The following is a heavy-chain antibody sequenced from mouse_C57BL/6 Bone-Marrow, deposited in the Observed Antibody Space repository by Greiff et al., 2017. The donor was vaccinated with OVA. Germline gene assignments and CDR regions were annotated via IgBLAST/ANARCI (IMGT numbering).Heavy chain of an antibody. CDR3: AMEGLVTGRDY. V-gene: IGHV1-74*01. D-gene: IGHD2-2*01. CDR1: GYTFTSYW. Sequence: QVHVKQPGAELVKPGASVKVSCKASGYTFTSYWMHWVKQRPGQGLEWIGRIHPSDSDTNYNQKFKGKATLTVDKSSSTAYMQLSSLTSEDSAVYYCAMEGLVTGRDYWGQGTSVTVSS. J-gene: IGHJ4*01. CDR2: IHPSDSDT.